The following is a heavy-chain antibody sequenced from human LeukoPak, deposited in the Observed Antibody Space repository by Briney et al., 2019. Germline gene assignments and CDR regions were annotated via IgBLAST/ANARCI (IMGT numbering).Heavy chain of an antibody. J-gene: IGHJ4*02. CDR1: GYTFTSYY. Sequence: ASVKVSCKASGYTFTSYYMHWVRQAPGQGLEWMGWISAYNDNTNYAQKFQGRVTMTTDTSTSTAYMELRSLRSDDTAVYYCARDGTTTDDYWGQGTLVTVSS. CDR3: ARDGTTTDDY. CDR2: ISAYNDNT. D-gene: IGHD1-26*01. V-gene: IGHV1-18*04.